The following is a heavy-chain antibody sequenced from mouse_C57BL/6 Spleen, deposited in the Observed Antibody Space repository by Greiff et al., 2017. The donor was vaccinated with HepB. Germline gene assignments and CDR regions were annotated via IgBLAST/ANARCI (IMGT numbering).Heavy chain of an antibody. CDR3: AKGYYDYSMDY. D-gene: IGHD2-4*01. J-gene: IGHJ4*01. V-gene: IGHV2-4*01. Sequence: VKLVESGPGLVQPSQSLSITCTVSGFSLTSYGVHWVRQPPGKGLEWLGVIWSGGSTDYNAAFISRLSISKDNSKSQVFFKMNILQADDTAIYYCAKGYYDYSMDYWGQGTSVTVSS. CDR1: GFSLTSYG. CDR2: IWSGGST.